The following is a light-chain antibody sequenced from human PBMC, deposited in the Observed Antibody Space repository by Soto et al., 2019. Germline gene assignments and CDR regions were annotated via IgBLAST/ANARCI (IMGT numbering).Light chain of an antibody. CDR3: SSYTSSSTLGV. CDR1: TSDVGDYNY. J-gene: IGLJ1*01. CDR2: EVS. V-gene: IGLV2-14*01. Sequence: QSVLTQPASVSGSPGQSITISCTGTTSDVGDYNYVSWYQQFPGKAPKLMISEVSNWPSGVSNRFSGSKSGNTASLTISGLQAEDEADYYCSSYTSSSTLGVFGTGTKLTVL.